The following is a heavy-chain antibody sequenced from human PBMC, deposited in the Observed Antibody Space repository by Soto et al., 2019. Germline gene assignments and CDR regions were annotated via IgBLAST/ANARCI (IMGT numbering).Heavy chain of an antibody. CDR3: ARSPPYYYDSSGYSYYFDS. Sequence: QVQLVQSGAEVKKPGASVKVSCKASGYTFTGYYMHWVRQAPGQGLEWMGWINPNSGGTNYAQKFQGWVTMTRDTSISTAYMERSRLRSDDTAVYYCARSPPYYYDSSGYSYYFDSWGQGTLVTVSS. V-gene: IGHV1-2*04. D-gene: IGHD3-22*01. CDR2: INPNSGGT. J-gene: IGHJ4*02. CDR1: GYTFTGYY.